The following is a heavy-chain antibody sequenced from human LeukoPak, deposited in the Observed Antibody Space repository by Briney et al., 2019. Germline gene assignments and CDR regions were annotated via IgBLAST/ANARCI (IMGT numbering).Heavy chain of an antibody. D-gene: IGHD2-2*01. CDR1: GGSISGFH. CDR3: ARDLSYCSSTSCYGYIDV. V-gene: IGHV4-59*01. CDR2: IYYSGST. J-gene: IGHJ6*03. Sequence: PSETLSLTCTVSGGSISGFHWSWIRQPPGKGLEWIGYIYYSGSTDYNPSLNSRVTISLDTSKKQFSLKMNSVTAADTAVYYCARDLSYCSSTSCYGYIDVWGKGTTVTVSS.